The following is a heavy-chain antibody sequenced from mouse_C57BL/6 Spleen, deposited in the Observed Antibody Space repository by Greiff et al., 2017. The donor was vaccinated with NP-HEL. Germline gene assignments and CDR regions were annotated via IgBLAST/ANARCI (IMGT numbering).Heavy chain of an antibody. Sequence: QVQLQQPGTELVKPGASVKLSCKASGYTFTSYWMHWVKQRPGKGLEWIGRIYPGDGDTNYNGKFKGKATLTADKSSSTAYMQLSSLTSEDSAVYFCARDDFDYWGQGTTLTVSS. J-gene: IGHJ2*01. V-gene: IGHV1-82*01. CDR2: IYPGDGDT. CDR1: GYTFTSYW. D-gene: IGHD2-3*01. CDR3: ARDDFDY.